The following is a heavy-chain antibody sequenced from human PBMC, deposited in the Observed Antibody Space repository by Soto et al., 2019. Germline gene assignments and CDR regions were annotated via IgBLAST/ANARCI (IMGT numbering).Heavy chain of an antibody. J-gene: IGHJ3*02. V-gene: IGHV3-23*01. CDR3: AKQSITIFGVVIGENAFDI. D-gene: IGHD3-3*01. Sequence: GGSLRLSCAASGFTFSSYAMSWVRQAPGKGLEWVSAISGSGGSTYYADSVKGRFTISRDNSKNTLYLQMNSLRAEDTAVYYCAKQSITIFGVVIGENAFDIWGQGTMVTVSS. CDR1: GFTFSSYA. CDR2: ISGSGGST.